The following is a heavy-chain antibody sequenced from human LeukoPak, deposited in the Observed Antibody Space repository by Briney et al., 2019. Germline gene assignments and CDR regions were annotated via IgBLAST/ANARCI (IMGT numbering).Heavy chain of an antibody. J-gene: IGHJ4*02. D-gene: IGHD5-18*01. Sequence: SVKVSCKASGGTFSSYAISWVRQAPGQGLEWMGRIIPIFGTANYAQKFQGRVTITTDESTSTAYKELSSLRSEDTAVYYCAREDIDTAMGCIDYWGKGTLVTVSS. V-gene: IGHV1-69*05. CDR3: AREDIDTAMGCIDY. CDR2: IIPIFGTA. CDR1: GGTFSSYA.